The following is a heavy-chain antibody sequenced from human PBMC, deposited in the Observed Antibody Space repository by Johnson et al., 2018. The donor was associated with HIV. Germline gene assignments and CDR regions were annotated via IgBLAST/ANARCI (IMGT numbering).Heavy chain of an antibody. CDR2: IYSGGRT. D-gene: IGHD5-12*01. Sequence: MQLVESGGGLVQPGGSLRLSCAASGVTVSRNYMSWVRQAPGKGLEWVSVIYSGGRTYYADSVKGRFTISRDNSKNTLYLQMNSLRAEDTAVYYCAREGGYSGYEGVGHTNDAFDIWGQGTMVTVSS. CDR1: GVTVSRNY. J-gene: IGHJ3*02. V-gene: IGHV3-66*02. CDR3: AREGGYSGYEGVGHTNDAFDI.